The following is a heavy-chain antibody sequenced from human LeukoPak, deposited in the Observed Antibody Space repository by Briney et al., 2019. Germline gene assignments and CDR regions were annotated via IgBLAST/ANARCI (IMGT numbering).Heavy chain of an antibody. V-gene: IGHV3-7*03. CDR1: GFTFSSYW. J-gene: IGHJ4*02. CDR2: IKQDGSEK. Sequence: GGPLRLSCAASGFTFSSYWMSWVRQAPGKGLEWVANIKQDGSEKYYVDSVKGRFTISRDNAKNSLYLQMNSLRAEDTAVYYCARVGSSADGDYVGLGYWGQGTLVTVFS. D-gene: IGHD4-17*01. CDR3: ARVGSSADGDYVGLGY.